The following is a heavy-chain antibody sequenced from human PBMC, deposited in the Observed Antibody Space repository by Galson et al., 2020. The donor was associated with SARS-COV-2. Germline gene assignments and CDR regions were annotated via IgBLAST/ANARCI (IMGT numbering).Heavy chain of an antibody. CDR2: INTRGGTS. J-gene: IGHJ5*01. V-gene: IGHV3-48*03. D-gene: IGHD3-22*01. CDR3: ARPSSDWKGYYWFDS. Sequence: GGSLRLSCVASGFPFSSYEMNWVRQAPGKGLEWVSDINTRGGTSLYADSVKGRFTISRDNAKNSLYLQMNSLRAEDTAVYYCARPSSDWKGYYWFDSWGQGTLVIVSS. CDR1: GFPFSSYE.